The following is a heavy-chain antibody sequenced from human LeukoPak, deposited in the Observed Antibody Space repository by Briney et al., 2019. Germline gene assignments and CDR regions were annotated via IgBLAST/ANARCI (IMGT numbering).Heavy chain of an antibody. Sequence: GGSLRLSCAASGFTFTSYTMTWVRQTPGKGLEWVSSITNNGVYTYYTDSVKGRFTISRDNSKNTLYLQMNSLRAEDTAVYYCAKALSDSSGYVDYWGQGTLVTVSS. V-gene: IGHV3-21*01. CDR3: AKALSDSSGYVDY. J-gene: IGHJ4*02. D-gene: IGHD3-22*01. CDR1: GFTFTSYT. CDR2: ITNNGVYT.